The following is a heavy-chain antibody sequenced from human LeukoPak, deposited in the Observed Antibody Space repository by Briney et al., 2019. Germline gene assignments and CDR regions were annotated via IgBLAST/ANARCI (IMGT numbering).Heavy chain of an antibody. V-gene: IGHV3-23*01. Sequence: GGSLRLSYAASGFTFSNYAMRWVRQAPGKGLDWVSAIGSSGGDTFYADPVKGRFTISRDNSKNTLSLQMNSLRAEDTAVYYCARVFQSSMDVWGKGTTVTVSS. CDR1: GFTFSNYA. J-gene: IGHJ6*03. CDR2: IGSSGGDT. CDR3: ARVFQSSMDV.